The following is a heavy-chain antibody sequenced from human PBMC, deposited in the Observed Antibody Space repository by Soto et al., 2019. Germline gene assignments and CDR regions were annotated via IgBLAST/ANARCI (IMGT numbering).Heavy chain of an antibody. D-gene: IGHD3-22*01. V-gene: IGHV4-30-4*01. CDR3: ARGGYDTSGQTFIGWGPDC. Sequence: HVQLQESGPGPVTPSQTLSLSCTVSGVSITSGSYYWTWVRQSPGKALEWLGYRYYSGNTYYNPSLNGRATISVDTSNNQFSLKLTSVTAADTAVYYCARGGYDTSGQTFIGWGPDCWGQGTLVTVSS. J-gene: IGHJ4*02. CDR2: RYYSGNT. CDR1: GVSITSGSYY.